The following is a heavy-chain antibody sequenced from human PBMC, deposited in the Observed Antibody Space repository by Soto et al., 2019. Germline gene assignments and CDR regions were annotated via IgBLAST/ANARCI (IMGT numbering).Heavy chain of an antibody. CDR3: ARVGGGYYYDSSGYYYTDY. CDR1: GFTFSSYE. J-gene: IGHJ4*02. Sequence: PGGSLRLSCAASGFTFSSYEMNWVRQAPGKGLEWVSYISSSGSTIYYADSVKGRFTISRDNAKNSLYLQMNSLRAEDTAVYYCARVGGGYYYDSSGYYYTDYWGQGTLVTVSS. V-gene: IGHV3-48*03. D-gene: IGHD3-22*01. CDR2: ISSSGSTI.